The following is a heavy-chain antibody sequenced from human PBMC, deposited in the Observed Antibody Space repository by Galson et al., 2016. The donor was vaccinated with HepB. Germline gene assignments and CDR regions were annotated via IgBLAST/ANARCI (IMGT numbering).Heavy chain of an antibody. V-gene: IGHV3-53*01. J-gene: IGHJ6*02. CDR3: ARRLPSYNYGYVHGLDV. Sequence: SLRLSCAAFGFTVSSSSMSWVRQAPGRGLEWVSIIYSGVNTYYADSVKGRFTISRDNSKNTLYLQMNSLRGEDAAKYYCARRLPSYNYGYVHGLDVWGQGTTVAVSS. D-gene: IGHD5-18*01. CDR2: IYSGVNT. CDR1: GFTVSSSS.